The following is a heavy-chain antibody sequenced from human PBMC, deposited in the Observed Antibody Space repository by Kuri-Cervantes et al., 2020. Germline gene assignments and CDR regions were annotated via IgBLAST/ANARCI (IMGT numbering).Heavy chain of an antibody. CDR3: ARGEEDYVWGSNDY. CDR1: GGSFSDYY. D-gene: IGHD3-16*01. V-gene: IGHV4-34*01. CDR2: VNHSGLT. Sequence: GSLRLSCAVYGGSFSDYYWNWIRQSPGKGLEWIGEVNHSGLTNYNPSLKSRVTISVDTSKNQFSLKLSFVTAADTAIYYCARGEEDYVWGSNDYWGQGTLVTVSS. J-gene: IGHJ4*02.